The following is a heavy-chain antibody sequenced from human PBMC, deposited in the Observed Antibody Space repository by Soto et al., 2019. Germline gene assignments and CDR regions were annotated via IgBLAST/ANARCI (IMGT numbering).Heavy chain of an antibody. Sequence: PGGSLRLSCAASGFTFDDYTMHWVRQAPGKGLEWVSLISWDGGSTYYADSVKGRFTISRDNSKNSLYLQMNSLRTEDTALYYCAKDFHPRYYYYGMGVWGQGXTVTVSS. CDR3: AKDFHPRYYYYGMGV. V-gene: IGHV3-43*01. CDR2: ISWDGGST. CDR1: GFTFDDYT. J-gene: IGHJ6*02.